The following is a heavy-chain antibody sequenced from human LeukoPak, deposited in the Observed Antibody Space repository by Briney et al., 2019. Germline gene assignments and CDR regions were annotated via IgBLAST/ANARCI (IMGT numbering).Heavy chain of an antibody. V-gene: IGHV3-23*01. Sequence: GGSLRLSCAVSGITLTNYGMSWVRQAPGKGLEWVAGISDSGGRTKYADSVKGRFTVSRDNPKNTLYLQMNSLKTEDTAVYFCAKRGVVIRVILVGFHKEANYFDSWRQGALVTVSS. CDR3: AKRGVVIRVILVGFHKEANYFDS. CDR1: GITLTNYG. D-gene: IGHD3-22*01. J-gene: IGHJ4*02. CDR2: ISDSGGRT.